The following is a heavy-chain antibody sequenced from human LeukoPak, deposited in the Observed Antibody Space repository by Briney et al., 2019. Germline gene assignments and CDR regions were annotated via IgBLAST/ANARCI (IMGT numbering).Heavy chain of an antibody. D-gene: IGHD3-22*01. J-gene: IGHJ4*02. Sequence: GGSLRLSCAASGFTFSSYRMNWVRQAPGKGLEWVSYISSSSRTIYYADSVKGRLTISRDNAKNSLYLQMNSLRAEDTAVYYCARGGLYYYDSSGYPYYFDYWGQGTLVTVSS. CDR2: ISSSSRTI. V-gene: IGHV3-48*04. CDR1: GFTFSSYR. CDR3: ARGGLYYYDSSGYPYYFDY.